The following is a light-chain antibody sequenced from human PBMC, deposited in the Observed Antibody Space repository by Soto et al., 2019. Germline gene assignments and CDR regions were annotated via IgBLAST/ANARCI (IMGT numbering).Light chain of an antibody. CDR3: AAWDDSLDGPI. V-gene: IGLV1-44*01. J-gene: IGLJ1*01. CDR1: SSNIGSNS. CDR2: NNN. Sequence: QSVLTQPPSASGTPGQRVTISCSGRSSNIGSNSVNWYQQLPGTAPKLLIYNNNQRPSGVPDRFSGSKSGTSASLAISGLQSEDESDYYCAAWDDSLDGPIFGTGSKVTVL.